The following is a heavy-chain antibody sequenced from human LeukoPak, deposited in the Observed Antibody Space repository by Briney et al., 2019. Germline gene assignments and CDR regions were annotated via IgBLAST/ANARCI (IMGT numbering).Heavy chain of an antibody. CDR2: ISSSSSYI. CDR1: GFTFSSYS. J-gene: IGHJ4*02. CDR3: ARVLEAASFDY. V-gene: IGHV3-21*01. Sequence: GGSLRLSCAASGFTFSSYSMNWVRQAPGKGLEWVSSISSSSSYIYYADSARGRFTMSRDNAKNSLYLQMNSLRAEDTAVYYCARVLEAASFDYWGQGTPVTVSS. D-gene: IGHD6-13*01.